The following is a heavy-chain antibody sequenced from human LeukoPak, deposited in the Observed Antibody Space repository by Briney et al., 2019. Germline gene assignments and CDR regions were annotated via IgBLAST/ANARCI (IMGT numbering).Heavy chain of an antibody. CDR3: AKGRGYYYDSSGYYYVGNYFDY. CDR1: GFTFSSYG. D-gene: IGHD3-22*01. CDR2: ISYDGSNK. J-gene: IGHJ4*02. Sequence: PGGSLRLSCAASGFTFSSYGMHWARQAPGKGLEWVAVISYDGSNKYYADSVKGRFTISRDNSKNTLYLQMNSLRAEDTAVYYCAKGRGYYYDSSGYYYVGNYFDYWGQGTLVTVSS. V-gene: IGHV3-30*18.